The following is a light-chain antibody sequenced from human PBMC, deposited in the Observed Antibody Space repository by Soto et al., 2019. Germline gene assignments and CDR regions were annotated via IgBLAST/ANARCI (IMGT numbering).Light chain of an antibody. Sequence: DIQMTQSPSSLSASVGDRITITCRASQSIARYLNWYQHKPGKAPNLLIFAESSLHSGVPSRFSGSGSGTDFTLTISSLQPEDFATYSFQERYSAPFTFGPGTKVDIK. CDR2: AES. CDR3: QERYSAPFT. CDR1: QSIARY. J-gene: IGKJ3*01. V-gene: IGKV1-39*01.